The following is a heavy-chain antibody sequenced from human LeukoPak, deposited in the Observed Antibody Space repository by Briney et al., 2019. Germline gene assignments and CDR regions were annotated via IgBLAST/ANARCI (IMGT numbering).Heavy chain of an antibody. Sequence: PGRSLRLSCAASGFTFSSYAMHWVRQAPGKGLEWVAVISYDGSNKYYADSVKGRFTISRDNSKNTLYLQMNSLRAEDTAVYYCATRIAVAALDYWGQGTLVTVSS. CDR3: ATRIAVAALDY. CDR2: ISYDGSNK. J-gene: IGHJ4*02. V-gene: IGHV3-30-3*01. CDR1: GFTFSSYA. D-gene: IGHD6-19*01.